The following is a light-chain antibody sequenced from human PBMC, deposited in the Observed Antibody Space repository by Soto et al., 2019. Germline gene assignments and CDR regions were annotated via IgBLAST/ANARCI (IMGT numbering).Light chain of an antibody. CDR2: GAS. Sequence: IVLTQSPGTLSLSPWERATLSCRASQSVSNNYLAWYQQKPGQAPRLLIYGASNRATGIPDRFSGSGSGTDFTLTIASLQPDDFATYYCQQYETFSGTFGPGTKVDIK. V-gene: IGKV3-20*01. CDR1: QSVSNNY. J-gene: IGKJ1*01. CDR3: QQYETFSGT.